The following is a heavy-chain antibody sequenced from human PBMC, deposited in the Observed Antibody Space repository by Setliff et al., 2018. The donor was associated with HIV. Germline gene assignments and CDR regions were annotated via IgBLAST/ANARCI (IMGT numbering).Heavy chain of an antibody. D-gene: IGHD3-10*01. CDR3: ASSPILWFGELSPYFDY. Sequence: SLRLSCAASGFAFSPYSMNWVRQAPGKGLEWVASISSSSKYIYEADSVKGRFTISRDNAKNSLYLQMNSLRAEDTAVYYCASSPILWFGELSPYFDYWGQGTLVTVSS. J-gene: IGHJ4*02. V-gene: IGHV3-21*01. CDR2: ISSSSKYI. CDR1: GFAFSPYS.